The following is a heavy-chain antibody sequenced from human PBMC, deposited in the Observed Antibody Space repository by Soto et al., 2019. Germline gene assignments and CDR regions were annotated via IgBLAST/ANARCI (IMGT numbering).Heavy chain of an antibody. J-gene: IGHJ4*02. D-gene: IGHD3-22*01. V-gene: IGHV3-30-3*01. CDR2: ISYDGSNK. CDR1: GFTFSSYA. Sequence: QVQVVESGGGVVQPGRLLRLSCAASGFTFSSYAMHWVRQAPGKGLEWVAVISYDGSNKYYADSVKGRFTISRDNSKNTLYLQMNSLRAEDTAVYYCARDPGGYYYSSGYYFDYWGQGTLVTVSS. CDR3: ARDPGGYYYSSGYYFDY.